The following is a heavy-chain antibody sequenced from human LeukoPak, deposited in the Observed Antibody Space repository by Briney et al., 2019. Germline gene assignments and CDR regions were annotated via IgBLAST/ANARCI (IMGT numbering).Heavy chain of an antibody. CDR1: GFTFSSYC. CDR2: IKQDGSGK. D-gene: IGHD3-22*01. V-gene: IGHV3-7*01. CDR3: ARDPEDYYERSAYYDGFDM. Sequence: PGGSLRLSCTASGFTFSSYCMSWVRQAPGKGLEWVANIKQDGSGKYYVDSVKGRFTISRDNAKNSLYLQMNSLRAEDTAVYYCARDPEDYYERSAYYDGFDMWGQGTMVTVSS. J-gene: IGHJ3*02.